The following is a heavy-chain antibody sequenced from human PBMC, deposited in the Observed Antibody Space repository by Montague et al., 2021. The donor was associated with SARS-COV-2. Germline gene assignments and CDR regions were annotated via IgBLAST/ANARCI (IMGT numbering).Heavy chain of an antibody. V-gene: IGHV4-34*01. Sequence: SETLSLTCAVYGGSFSGYYWSWIRQPPGKGLEWTGYIHHSGSTNYNPSLKSRVSISVDTSKNQFSLKLSSVTAADTAVYYCARDRTADDYGDYENAGYSYYYGMDVWGQGTTVTVSS. J-gene: IGHJ6*02. CDR2: IHHSGST. CDR1: GGSFSGYY. D-gene: IGHD4-17*01. CDR3: ARDRTADDYGDYENAGYSYYYGMDV.